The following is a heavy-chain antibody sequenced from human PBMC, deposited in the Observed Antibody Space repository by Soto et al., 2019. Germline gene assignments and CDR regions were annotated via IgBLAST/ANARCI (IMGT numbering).Heavy chain of an antibody. J-gene: IGHJ5*01. D-gene: IGHD2-15*01. CDR3: ARDLSRHSYNWFAP. CDR2: IHPPTGDT. V-gene: IGHV1-2*02. CDR1: GYTFTDHY. Sequence: ASAKASCKASGYTFTDHYRNWVPKPPGQRPEYMGWIHPPTGDTRYTQRFQGTVTMTRDTSISTAYMELRRLTSDDTAVYYCARDLSRHSYNWFAPCGQLTLVTVSS.